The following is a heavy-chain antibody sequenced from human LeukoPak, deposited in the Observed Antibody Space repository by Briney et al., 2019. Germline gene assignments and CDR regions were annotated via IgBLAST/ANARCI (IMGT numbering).Heavy chain of an antibody. CDR3: ARDRGSGSYGYAFDI. Sequence: SQTLSLTCTVSGGSISSGGYYWSWIRQPPGKGLEWIGYIYHSGSTYYNPSLKSRVTISVDTSKNQFSLKLSSVTAADTAVYYCARDRGSGSYGYAFDIWGQGTMVTVSS. V-gene: IGHV4-30-2*05. CDR2: IYHSGST. D-gene: IGHD1-26*01. CDR1: GGSISSGGYY. J-gene: IGHJ3*02.